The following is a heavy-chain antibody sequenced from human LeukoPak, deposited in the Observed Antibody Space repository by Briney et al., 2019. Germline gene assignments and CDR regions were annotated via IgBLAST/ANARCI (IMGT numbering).Heavy chain of an antibody. J-gene: IGHJ5*02. CDR1: GYTFTSYY. Sequence: ASVKVSCKASGYTFTSYYIHWVRQAPGQGLEWMGIINPSGGSTSYAQKFQGRVTMTRDTSISTAYMELSRLRSDDTAVYYCARDRRYSSWWFDPWGQGTLVTVSS. CDR3: ARDRRYSSWWFDP. CDR2: INPSGGST. D-gene: IGHD6-13*01. V-gene: IGHV1-46*01.